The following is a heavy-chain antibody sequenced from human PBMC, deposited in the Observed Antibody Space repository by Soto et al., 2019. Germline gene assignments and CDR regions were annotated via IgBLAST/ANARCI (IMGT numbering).Heavy chain of an antibody. CDR2: ISYDGSNK. Sequence: GGSLRLSCAASGFTFSSYAMHWVRQAPGKGLEWVAVISYDGSNKYYADSVKGRFTISRDNSKNTLYLQMNSLRAEDTSVYYCARDRVRFLEWFPGYWGQGTLVTSPQ. CDR1: GFTFSSYA. CDR3: ARDRVRFLEWFPGY. V-gene: IGHV3-30-3*01. D-gene: IGHD3-3*01. J-gene: IGHJ4*02.